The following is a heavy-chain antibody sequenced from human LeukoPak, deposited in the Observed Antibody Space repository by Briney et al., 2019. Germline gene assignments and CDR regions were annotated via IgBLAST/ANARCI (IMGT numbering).Heavy chain of an antibody. CDR2: VSSSGGTT. Sequence: GGSLRLSCAASGFTFSNAWMSWVRQAPGKGLEWVSGVSSSGGTTYYADSAKGRFTISRDNSKNTVYLQMNSLRVEDTAVYYCAKDPIEAIDHWGQGTLVTVSS. CDR1: GFTFSNAW. V-gene: IGHV3-23*01. J-gene: IGHJ5*02. CDR3: AKDPIEAIDH.